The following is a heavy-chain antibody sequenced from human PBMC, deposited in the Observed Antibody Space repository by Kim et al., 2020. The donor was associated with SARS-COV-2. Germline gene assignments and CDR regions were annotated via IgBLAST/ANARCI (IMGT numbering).Heavy chain of an antibody. D-gene: IGHD3-22*01. CDR2: IYYSGST. CDR1: GGSISSYY. Sequence: SETLSLTCTVSGGSISSYYWSWIRQPPGKGLEWIGYIYYSGSTNYNPSLKSRVTISVDTSKNQFSLKLSPVTAADTAVYYCARVSYDSSGYPDYWGQGTLVTVSS. V-gene: IGHV4-59*01. CDR3: ARVSYDSSGYPDY. J-gene: IGHJ4*02.